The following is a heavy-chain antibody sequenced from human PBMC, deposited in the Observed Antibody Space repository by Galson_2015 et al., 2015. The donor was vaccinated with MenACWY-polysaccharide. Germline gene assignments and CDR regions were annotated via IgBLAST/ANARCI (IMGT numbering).Heavy chain of an antibody. V-gene: IGHV3-23*01. J-gene: IGHJ3*02. D-gene: IGHD1-14*01. CDR1: GFTFSNYA. CDR3: ARDSEDNRPPDWYDI. Sequence: SLRLSCAASGFTFSNYAMTWVRQAPGKGLEWVSTISDSGGRTQYADSVKGRFTISRDNSKNTLYLQMNSLRAEDTAVYYCARDSEDNRPPDWYDIWGQGTMVTVSS. CDR2: ISDSGGRT.